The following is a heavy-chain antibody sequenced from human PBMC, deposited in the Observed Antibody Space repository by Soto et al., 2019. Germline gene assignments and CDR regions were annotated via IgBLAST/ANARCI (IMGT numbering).Heavy chain of an antibody. Sequence: QVQLVQSGAEVKKPGASVKVSCKASGYTFTSYDINWVRQATGQGLEWMGWMNPNSGNTGYAQKFQGRVTMTRNTSISTDYMELSSLGSEGTALYYCAGEKVGANDYWGQGSLATVSS. CDR2: MNPNSGNT. CDR3: AGEKVGANDY. D-gene: IGHD1-26*01. CDR1: GYTFTSYD. J-gene: IGHJ4*02. V-gene: IGHV1-8*01.